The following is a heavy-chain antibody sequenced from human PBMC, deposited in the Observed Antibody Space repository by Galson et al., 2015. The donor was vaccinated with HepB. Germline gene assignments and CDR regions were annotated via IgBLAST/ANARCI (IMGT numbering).Heavy chain of an antibody. J-gene: IGHJ3*02. V-gene: IGHV1-46*01. CDR1: GYTFTNFY. Sequence: SVKVSCKASGYTFTNFYIHWVRQAPGQGLEWMGIISPSVGSARSAQKFQGRVTMTTDTSTSTVYMELRSLKSEDTAVYYCARDSPTKRSGNYYGDGDFDIWGQGTMVSVSS. D-gene: IGHD1-26*01. CDR2: ISPSVGSA. CDR3: ARDSPTKRSGNYYGDGDFDI.